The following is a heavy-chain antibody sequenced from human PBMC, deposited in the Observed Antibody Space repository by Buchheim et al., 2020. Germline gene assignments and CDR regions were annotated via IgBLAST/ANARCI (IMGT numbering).Heavy chain of an antibody. J-gene: IGHJ4*02. CDR3: ARDSALTKRSATGTTSFDY. D-gene: IGHD1-7*01. CDR1: GFTFSSYS. V-gene: IGHV3-48*01. CDR2: ISSSSSTI. Sequence: EVQLVESGGGLVQPGGSLRLSCAASGFTFSSYSMNWVRQAPGKGLEWVSYISSSSSTIYSADSVKGRFTISRDNAQNSLYLQMNSLRAEDTAVYYCARDSALTKRSATGTTSFDYWGQGTL.